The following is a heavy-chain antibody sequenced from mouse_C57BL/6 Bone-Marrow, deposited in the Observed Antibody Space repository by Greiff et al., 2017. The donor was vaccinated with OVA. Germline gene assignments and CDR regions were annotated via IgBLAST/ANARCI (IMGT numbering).Heavy chain of an antibody. Sequence: QVQLQQSGAELVKPGASVKMSCKASGYTFTSYWITWVKQRPGQGLEWIGDIYPGSGSTNYNEKFKSKATLTVDTSSSTAYMQLSSLTSEDSAVYYCARGGVTTVVAGFDYWGQGTTLTVSS. J-gene: IGHJ2*01. CDR1: GYTFTSYW. D-gene: IGHD1-1*01. V-gene: IGHV1-55*01. CDR3: ARGGVTTVVAGFDY. CDR2: IYPGSGST.